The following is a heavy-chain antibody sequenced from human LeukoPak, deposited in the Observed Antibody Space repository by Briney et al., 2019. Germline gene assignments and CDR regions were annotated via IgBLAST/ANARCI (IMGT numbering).Heavy chain of an antibody. D-gene: IGHD2-15*01. CDR3: AKDHRRYCSGGSCSYFDY. CDR2: ISYGGSNK. J-gene: IGHJ4*02. Sequence: GGSLRLSCAASGFTFSSYGMHWVRQAPGKGLEWVAVISYGGSNKYYADSVKGRFTISRDNSKNTLYLQMNSLRAEDTAVYYCAKDHRRYCSGGSCSYFDYWGQGTLVTVSS. V-gene: IGHV3-30*18. CDR1: GFTFSSYG.